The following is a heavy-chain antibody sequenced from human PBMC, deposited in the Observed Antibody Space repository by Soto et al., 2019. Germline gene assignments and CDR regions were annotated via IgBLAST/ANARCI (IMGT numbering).Heavy chain of an antibody. CDR3: ARGFGVVIPNWFDP. Sequence: GGSLRLFCAASGFTFSSYGMHWVRQAPGKGLEWVAVIWYDGSNKYYADSVKGRFTISRDNSKNTLYLQMNSLRAEDTAVYYCARGFGVVIPNWFDPWGQGTLVTVSS. CDR1: GFTFSSYG. V-gene: IGHV3-33*01. CDR2: IWYDGSNK. D-gene: IGHD3-3*01. J-gene: IGHJ5*02.